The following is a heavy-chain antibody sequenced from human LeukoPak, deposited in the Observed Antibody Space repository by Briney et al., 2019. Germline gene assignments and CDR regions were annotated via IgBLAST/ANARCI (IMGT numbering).Heavy chain of an antibody. Sequence: PSETLSLTCTVSGGSISSSSYYWGWIRQPPGKGLEWIGSIYYSGSTYYNPSLKSRVTISVDTSKNQFSLKLSSVTAADTAVYYCARQRGYSGYDNAPHFDYGGQGTLVTVSS. CDR3: ARQRGYSGYDNAPHFDY. V-gene: IGHV4-39*01. CDR2: IYYSGST. CDR1: GGSISSSSYY. J-gene: IGHJ4*02. D-gene: IGHD5-12*01.